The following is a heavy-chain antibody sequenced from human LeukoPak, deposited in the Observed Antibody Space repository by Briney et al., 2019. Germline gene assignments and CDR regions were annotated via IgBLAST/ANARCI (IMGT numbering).Heavy chain of an antibody. V-gene: IGHV3-23*01. CDR2: ISGGGDAT. J-gene: IGHJ6*04. D-gene: IGHD3-10*02. Sequence: PGGSLRLSCAASDFSFITYAMSWVRQAPGKGLEWVSTISGGGDATYYADSVKGRFTISRDKSKNTLYLQMNSLRVEDTAVYYCAELGITMIGGVWGKGTTVTISS. CDR3: AELGITMIGGV. CDR1: DFSFITYA.